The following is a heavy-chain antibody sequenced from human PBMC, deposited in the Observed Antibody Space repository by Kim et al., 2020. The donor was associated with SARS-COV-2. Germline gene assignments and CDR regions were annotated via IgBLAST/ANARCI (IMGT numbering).Heavy chain of an antibody. CDR1: GGTFSSYA. CDR3: AGDNPPLVAVAGMYAFDI. CDR2: IIPSFGTA. V-gene: IGHV1-69*13. D-gene: IGHD6-19*01. J-gene: IGHJ3*02. Sequence: SVKVSCKASGGTFSSYAISWVRQAPGQGLEWMGGIIPSFGTANYAQKFQGRVTITADESMSTAYMELSSLRSEDTAVYYCAGDNPPLVAVAGMYAFDIWGQGTMVTVSS.